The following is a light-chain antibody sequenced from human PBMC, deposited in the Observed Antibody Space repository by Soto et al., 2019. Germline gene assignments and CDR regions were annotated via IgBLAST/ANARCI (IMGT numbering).Light chain of an antibody. CDR2: EVT. CDR3: SSYTASNILEV. Sequence: QSVLTQPASVSGSPGQSITISCTGTSSDVGGYNFVSWYQQHPGKAPKLIIYEVTHRPSGASNLFSGSKSGNTASLTISGRQAEDEADYYCSSYTASNILEVFGTGTKLTVL. CDR1: SSDVGGYNF. V-gene: IGLV2-14*01. J-gene: IGLJ1*01.